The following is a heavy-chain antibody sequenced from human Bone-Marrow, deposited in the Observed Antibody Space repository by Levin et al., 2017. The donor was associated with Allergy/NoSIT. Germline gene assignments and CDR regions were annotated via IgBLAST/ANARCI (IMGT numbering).Heavy chain of an antibody. CDR1: GFTFSSYG. CDR2: IWYDGSNK. Sequence: PGGSLRLSCAASGFTFSSYGMHWVRQAPGKGLEWVAVIWYDGSNKYYADSVKGRFTISRDNSKNTLYLQMNSLRAEDTAVYYCAREARGDSGPLLWYFDLWGRGTLVTVSS. J-gene: IGHJ2*01. V-gene: IGHV3-33*01. CDR3: AREARGDSGPLLWYFDL. D-gene: IGHD6-19*01.